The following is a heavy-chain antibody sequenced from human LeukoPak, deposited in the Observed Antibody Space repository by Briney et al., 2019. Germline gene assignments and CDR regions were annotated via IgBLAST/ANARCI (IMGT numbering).Heavy chain of an antibody. CDR3: ARQWYSGYGYGGNYFDY. V-gene: IGHV4-30-2*03. D-gene: IGHD5-12*01. CDR2: IYHSGST. CDR1: GGSISSGGYY. J-gene: IGHJ4*02. Sequence: PSETLSLTCTVSGGSISSGGYYWSWIRQPPGKGLEWIGYIYHSGSTYYNPSLKSRVTISVDTSKNQFSLKLSSVTAADTAVYYCARQWYSGYGYGGNYFDYWGQGTLVTVSS.